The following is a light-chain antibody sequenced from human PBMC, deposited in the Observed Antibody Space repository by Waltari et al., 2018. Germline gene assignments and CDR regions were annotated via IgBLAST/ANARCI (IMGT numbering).Light chain of an antibody. Sequence: EIVLTQSPAILSFSPGERATLSCRTSQSVGTYLAWYQQLPGQSPRLLIYDASYRATGIPARFSGSGSETDFTLTISSLQPEDFAVYYCQQRRNWPLTFGGGTRVEI. CDR2: DAS. CDR3: QQRRNWPLT. J-gene: IGKJ4*01. CDR1: QSVGTY. V-gene: IGKV3-11*01.